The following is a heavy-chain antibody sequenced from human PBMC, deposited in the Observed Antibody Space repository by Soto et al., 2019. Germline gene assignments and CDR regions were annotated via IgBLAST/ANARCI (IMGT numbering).Heavy chain of an antibody. CDR3: SRGMVRGNLDV. J-gene: IGHJ6*02. CDR2: IYYSGST. D-gene: IGHD3-10*01. CDR1: GGSTSIYY. V-gene: IGHV4-59*01. Sequence: QVQLQESGPGLVKPSETLSLTCTVSGGSTSIYYWSWIRQPPGKGLEWIGYIYYSGSTNYNPSLKSRVTIAVDTSKDQCSLKLSSVTAADTAVYCWSRGMVRGNLDVWGQGTTVTVSS.